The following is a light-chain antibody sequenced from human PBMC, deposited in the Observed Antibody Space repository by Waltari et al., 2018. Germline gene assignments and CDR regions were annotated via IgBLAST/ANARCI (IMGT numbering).Light chain of an antibody. CDR1: SGSVSSTSY. Sequence: TVVTQEPSLSVSPGGTVTLTCALSSGSVSSTSYATWYRQTPGQAPRTLVYKGTSRSFGVPDRFSGSVLGNKAALTITGAQADDESEYFCSVYMGSGIWVFGGGTKLTVL. CDR2: KGT. J-gene: IGLJ3*02. CDR3: SVYMGSGIWV. V-gene: IGLV8-61*01.